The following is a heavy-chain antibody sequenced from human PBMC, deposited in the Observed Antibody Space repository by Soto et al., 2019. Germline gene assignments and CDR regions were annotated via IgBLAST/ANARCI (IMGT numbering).Heavy chain of an antibody. CDR3: ARDRHFITSYYYGMDV. CDR2: ISGSGGST. Sequence: GGSLRLSCAASGFTFSSYAMSWVRQAPGKGLEWVSAISGSGGSTYYADSVKGRLTISRDNAKNSLYLQMNSLRAEDTAVYYCARDRHFITSYYYGMDVWGQGTTVTVSS. CDR1: GFTFSSYA. V-gene: IGHV3-23*01. D-gene: IGHD3-22*01. J-gene: IGHJ6*02.